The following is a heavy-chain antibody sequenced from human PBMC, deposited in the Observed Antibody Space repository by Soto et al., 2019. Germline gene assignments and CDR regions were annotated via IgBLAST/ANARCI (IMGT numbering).Heavy chain of an antibody. V-gene: IGHV3-74*01. J-gene: IGHJ4*02. Sequence: LRLSCVASGFAFDQYWMHWVRQAAGKGLEWVSRISDDGARIDYADFVKGRFTIARDNAKNTLFLQMRSLRGEDTAVYYCTRGPRPSSTGTGALWXRGALVTVSS. CDR1: GFAFDQYW. CDR2: ISDDGARI. CDR3: TRGPRPSSTGTGAL. D-gene: IGHD1-1*01.